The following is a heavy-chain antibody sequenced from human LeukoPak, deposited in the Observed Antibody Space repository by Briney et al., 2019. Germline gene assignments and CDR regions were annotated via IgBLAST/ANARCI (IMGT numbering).Heavy chain of an antibody. D-gene: IGHD5-12*01. CDR1: GFTFSSYG. J-gene: IGHJ6*02. CDR2: IWYDGSNK. Sequence: GGSLRLSCAASGFTFSSYGMHWVRQAPGKGLEWVAVIWYDGSNKYYADSVKGRLTISRDNSKNTLYLQMNSLRAEDTAVYYCARVRYSGYDFGMDVWGQGTTVTVSS. V-gene: IGHV3-33*01. CDR3: ARVRYSGYDFGMDV.